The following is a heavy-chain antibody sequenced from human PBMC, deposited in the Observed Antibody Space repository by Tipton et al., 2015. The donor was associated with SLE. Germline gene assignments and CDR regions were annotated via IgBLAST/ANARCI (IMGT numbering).Heavy chain of an antibody. D-gene: IGHD6-6*01. CDR3: ARAGGIAARSYYYYYYYYMDV. V-gene: IGHV4-59*01. J-gene: IGHJ6*03. CDR1: GGSFSGYY. Sequence: TLSLTCAVYGGSFSGYYWSWTRQSPGKGLEWIGYIYYSGSTNYNPSLKSRVTISVDTSKNQFSLKLSSVTAADTAVYYCARAGGIAARSYYYYYYYYMDVWGKGTTVTVSS. CDR2: IYYSGST.